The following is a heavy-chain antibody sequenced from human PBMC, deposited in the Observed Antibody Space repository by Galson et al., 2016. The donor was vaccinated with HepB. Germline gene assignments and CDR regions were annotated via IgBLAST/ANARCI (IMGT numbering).Heavy chain of an antibody. Sequence: SLRLSCAASGSMFSNAWMNWARQVPGKGLEWVGRIKSKIDGATTDYGAPVKGRFSITRDDSKHMLYLQMNSLKVEDTAVYYCTTDNGPEFFGMDVWGRGTTVTVSS. CDR2: IKSKIDGATT. J-gene: IGHJ6*02. CDR3: TTDNGPEFFGMDV. V-gene: IGHV3-15*07. D-gene: IGHD2-8*01. CDR1: GSMFSNAW.